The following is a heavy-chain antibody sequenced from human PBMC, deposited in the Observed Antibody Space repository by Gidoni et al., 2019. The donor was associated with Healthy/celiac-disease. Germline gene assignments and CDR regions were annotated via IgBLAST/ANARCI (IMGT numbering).Heavy chain of an antibody. D-gene: IGHD6-13*01. CDR1: GYTFTGSY. CDR3: AREGTGGSSWYLPDAFDI. CDR2: INPNSGGT. Sequence: QVQLVQSGAEVKKPGASVTVSCTASGYTFTGSYMHWVRRAPGQGLEWMGWINPNSGGTNYAQKFQGWVTMTRDTPISTAYMELSRLRSDDTAVYYCAREGTGGSSWYLPDAFDIWGQGTMVTVSS. V-gene: IGHV1-2*04. J-gene: IGHJ3*02.